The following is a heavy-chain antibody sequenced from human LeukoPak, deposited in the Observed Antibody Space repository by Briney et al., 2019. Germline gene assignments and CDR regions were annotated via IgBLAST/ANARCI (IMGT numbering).Heavy chain of an antibody. CDR1: GFTFNTFA. Sequence: GGSLRLSCVASGFTFNTFAMIWVRQPPGKGLEWVSSIFQGGGEIHYADSVRGRFTISRDNSKNTLFLQMNSLRAEDTAIYYCATYRQVMLPFESWGRGTLVTVSS. CDR3: ATYRQVMLPFES. J-gene: IGHJ4*02. V-gene: IGHV3-23*01. CDR2: IFQGGGEI. D-gene: IGHD5-18*01.